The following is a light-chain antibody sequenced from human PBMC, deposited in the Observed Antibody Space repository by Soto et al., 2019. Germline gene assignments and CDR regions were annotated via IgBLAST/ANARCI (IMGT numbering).Light chain of an antibody. Sequence: QSALTQPPSASGSPGQSVAISCAGTSSDVGGYNYVSWYQEHPGKAPKLMIYEVSKRPSGVPDRFSASKSDNTASLTVSGLQAEDEADYYCRSYAGNNNGVFGGGTKLTVL. J-gene: IGLJ3*02. CDR2: EVS. V-gene: IGLV2-8*01. CDR3: RSYAGNNNGV. CDR1: SSDVGGYNY.